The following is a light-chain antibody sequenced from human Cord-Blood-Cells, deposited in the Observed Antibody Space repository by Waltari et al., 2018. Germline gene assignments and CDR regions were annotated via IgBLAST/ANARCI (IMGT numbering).Light chain of an antibody. CDR3: QTWGTGIGV. Sequence: QLVLTQSPSASASLGASIKLTCTLSSGHSSYAIAWHQQQPETGPRYLMKLNSDGSHSKGDGIPDRFSGSSSGAERYLTISSLQSEDEADYYCQTWGTGIGVFGGGTKLTVL. CDR2: LNSDGSH. CDR1: SGHSSYA. J-gene: IGLJ3*02. V-gene: IGLV4-69*01.